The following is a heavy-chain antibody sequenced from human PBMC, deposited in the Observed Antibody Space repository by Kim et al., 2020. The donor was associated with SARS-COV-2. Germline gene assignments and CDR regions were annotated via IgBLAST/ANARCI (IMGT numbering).Heavy chain of an antibody. J-gene: IGHJ6*02. CDR2: INAGNGNT. CDR1: GYTFTSYA. D-gene: IGHD3-16*01. Sequence: ASVKVSCKASGYTFTSYAMHWVRHAPGQRLEWMGWINAGNGNTKYSQKFQGRVTITRDTSASTAYMELSSLRSEDTAVYYCARDLPLGSYYYYGMDVWGQGTTVTVSS. V-gene: IGHV1-3*01. CDR3: ARDLPLGSYYYYGMDV.